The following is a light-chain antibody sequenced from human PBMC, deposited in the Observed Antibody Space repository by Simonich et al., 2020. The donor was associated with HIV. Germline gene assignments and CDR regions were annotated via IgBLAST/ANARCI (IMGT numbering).Light chain of an antibody. J-gene: IGKJ2*01. CDR3: QQYSITPPGYT. Sequence: DVVMTQSPDSLAVSLGERATINCKSSHSVLYSSNNKDYLAWYQQKPGQPPNLLIYWASARESGVPDRFNGSGSETDFTLTISGLQAEDVAVYYCQQYSITPPGYTFGQGTKLEIK. CDR1: HSVLYSSNNKDY. CDR2: WAS. V-gene: IGKV4-1*01.